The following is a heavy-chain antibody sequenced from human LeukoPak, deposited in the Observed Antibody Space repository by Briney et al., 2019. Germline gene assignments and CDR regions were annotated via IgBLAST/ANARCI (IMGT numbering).Heavy chain of an antibody. CDR2: IWSDDRNK. J-gene: IGHJ4*02. CDR3: ARLGGDRYCTNGVCYYCDS. V-gene: IGHV3-33*01. Sequence: PGGSLRLSCAASGFTFSSFGMHWVRQAPGKGLEWVALIWSDDRNKYYADSVKGQFTISRDNSKNTLYLQMNSLRAEDTAVYYCARLGGDRYCTNGVCYYCDSWGQGTLVTVSS. CDR1: GFTFSSFG. D-gene: IGHD2-8*01.